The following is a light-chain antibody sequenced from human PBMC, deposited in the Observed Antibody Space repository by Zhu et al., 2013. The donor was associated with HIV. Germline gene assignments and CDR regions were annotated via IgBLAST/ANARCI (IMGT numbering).Light chain of an antibody. CDR3: CSYVTGEVSVV. V-gene: IGLV1-47*01. CDR2: MNN. Sequence: QSALTQPPSASGTPGQRVTISCSGSGSNIGSNFVSWYQQLPGTTPKLLIYMNNQRPSGVPDRFSGSRSGTSASLFISGLRSEDEANYYCCSYVTGEVSVVFGGGTKLTVL. CDR1: GSNIGSNF. J-gene: IGLJ2*01.